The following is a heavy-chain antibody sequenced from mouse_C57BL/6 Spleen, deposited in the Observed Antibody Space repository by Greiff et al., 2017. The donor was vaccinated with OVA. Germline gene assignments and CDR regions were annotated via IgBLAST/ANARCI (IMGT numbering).Heavy chain of an antibody. J-gene: IGHJ2*01. V-gene: IGHV1-5*01. D-gene: IGHD6-1*01. CDR1: GYTFTSYW. CDR3: TRSLALFDY. Sequence: EVQLQESGTVLARPGASVKMSCKTSGYTFTSYWMHWVKQRPGQGLEWIGAIYPGNSDTSYNQKFKGKAKLTAVTSASTAYRELSSLTYEDSAVYYCTRSLALFDYWGQGTTLTVSS. CDR2: IYPGNSDT.